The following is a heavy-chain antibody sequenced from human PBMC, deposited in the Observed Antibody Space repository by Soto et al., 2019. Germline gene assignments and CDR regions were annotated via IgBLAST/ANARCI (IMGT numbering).Heavy chain of an antibody. CDR3: ARYESSGPAVW. CDR2: IKQDGSVI. Sequence: GGSLRLSWAASGFTFGNYWMTWVRQAPGKGLGWVANIKQDGSVISYVDSVKGRFTVSRDNAKNSLYLQMNSLRAEDTAVYYCARYESSGPAVWWGQGTLVTVSS. D-gene: IGHD3-22*01. V-gene: IGHV3-7*01. CDR1: GFTFGNYW. J-gene: IGHJ4*02.